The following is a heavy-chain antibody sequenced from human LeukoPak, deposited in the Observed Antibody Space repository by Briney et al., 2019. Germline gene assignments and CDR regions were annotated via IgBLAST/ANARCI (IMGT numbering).Heavy chain of an antibody. CDR1: GFTFSSYA. CDR2: ISSSSSTI. CDR3: ATFLVVVPAAPFDAFDI. J-gene: IGHJ3*02. Sequence: GGSLRLSCAASGFTFSSYAMSWVRQAPGKGLEWVSYISSSSSTIYYADSVKGRFTISRDNAKNSLYLQMNSLRDEDTAVYYCATFLVVVPAAPFDAFDIWGQGTMVTVSS. V-gene: IGHV3-48*02. D-gene: IGHD2-2*01.